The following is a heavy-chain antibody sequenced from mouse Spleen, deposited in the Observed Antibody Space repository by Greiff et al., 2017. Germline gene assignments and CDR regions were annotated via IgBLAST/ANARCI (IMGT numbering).Heavy chain of an antibody. CDR2: ISSGSSTI. Sequence: EVQLVESGGGLVKPGGSLKLSCAASGFTFSDYGMHWVRQAPEKGLEWVAYISSGSSTIYYADTVKGRFTISRDNAKNTLYLQMSSLNSEDTAVYYCARAYYRYFDVWGAGTTVTVSS. CDR3: ARAYYRYFDV. J-gene: IGHJ1*01. CDR1: GFTFSDYG. V-gene: IGHV5-17*03. D-gene: IGHD2-12*01.